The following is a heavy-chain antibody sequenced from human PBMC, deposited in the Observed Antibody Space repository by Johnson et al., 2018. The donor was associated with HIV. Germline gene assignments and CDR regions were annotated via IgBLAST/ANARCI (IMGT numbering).Heavy chain of an antibody. D-gene: IGHD3-10*01. CDR3: ARARGVLLWFGELVDAFDI. J-gene: IGHJ3*02. CDR2: ISWNSGSI. V-gene: IGHV3-9*01. Sequence: PGKGLEWVSGISWNSGSIGYADSVKGRFTISRDNSKNTLYLQMNSLRAEDTAVYYCARARGVLLWFGELVDAFDIWGQGTMVTVSS.